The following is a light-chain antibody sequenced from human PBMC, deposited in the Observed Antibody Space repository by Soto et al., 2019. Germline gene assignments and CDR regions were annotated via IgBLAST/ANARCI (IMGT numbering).Light chain of an antibody. Sequence: EIVLTQSPGTLSLSPGERATLSCRASQSVSSSYLAWYQQKPGQAPRLLIYGASSRATGIPDRFSGSGSGTAFTLTISILEPEDFAVYYCQQYGSSPFTFGPGTKVDIK. J-gene: IGKJ3*01. CDR2: GAS. V-gene: IGKV3-20*01. CDR3: QQYGSSPFT. CDR1: QSVSSSY.